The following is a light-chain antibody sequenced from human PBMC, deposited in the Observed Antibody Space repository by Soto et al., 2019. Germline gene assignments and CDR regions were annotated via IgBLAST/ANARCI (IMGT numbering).Light chain of an antibody. CDR2: GVT. CDR3: SSFTSDRIYV. Sequence: QSVLTQPTSVSGSPGQSITISCTGNHNDIGTYDYVSWYQQHPGRAPRLRIYGVTTRPSGISDRFSASKSGLTASLTISGLQPEDEADYYCSSFTSDRIYVFGPGTKLTVL. CDR1: HNDIGTYDY. J-gene: IGLJ1*01. V-gene: IGLV2-14*03.